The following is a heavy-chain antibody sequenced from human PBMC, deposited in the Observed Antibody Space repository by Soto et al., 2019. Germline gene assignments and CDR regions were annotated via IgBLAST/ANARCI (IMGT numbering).Heavy chain of an antibody. CDR3: ARDVYGGKGSEYFQH. D-gene: IGHD4-17*01. Sequence: SVKVSCKASGGTFSSYAISWVRQAPGQGLEWMGGIIPIFGTANYAQKFQGRVTITADESTSTAYMELSSLRSEDTAVYYCARDVYGGKGSEYFQHWGQGTLVTVPQ. V-gene: IGHV1-69*13. J-gene: IGHJ1*01. CDR1: GGTFSSYA. CDR2: IIPIFGTA.